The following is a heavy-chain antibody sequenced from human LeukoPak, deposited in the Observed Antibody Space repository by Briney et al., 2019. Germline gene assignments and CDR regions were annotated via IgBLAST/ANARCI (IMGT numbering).Heavy chain of an antibody. Sequence: ASVQVSCKASGYTFTGYYMHWVRQAPGQGLEWMGWINPNSGDTNYAQKFQGRVTMTRDTSISTAYMDLSRLRADDTAVYYCAPSAGGVYYFDYWGQGTLVTVSS. V-gene: IGHV1-2*02. J-gene: IGHJ4*02. D-gene: IGHD2-8*02. CDR2: INPNSGDT. CDR3: APSAGGVYYFDY. CDR1: GYTFTGYY.